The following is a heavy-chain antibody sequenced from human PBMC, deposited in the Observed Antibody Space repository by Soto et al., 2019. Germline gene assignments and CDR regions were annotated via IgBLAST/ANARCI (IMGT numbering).Heavy chain of an antibody. D-gene: IGHD6-25*01. J-gene: IGHJ4*02. V-gene: IGHV3-74*03. Sequence: EVQLVESGGGLVQPGGSLRLSCAASGFTLSDNWIHWVRRAPGRGLMWVSRINSAGTDVTYADSVKGRFTFSRDNAKNTQYLQMDSLRVEDTAMYYCVRAPEQRPFDYWGQGTLVTLSS. CDR1: GFTLSDNW. CDR2: INSAGTDV. CDR3: VRAPEQRPFDY.